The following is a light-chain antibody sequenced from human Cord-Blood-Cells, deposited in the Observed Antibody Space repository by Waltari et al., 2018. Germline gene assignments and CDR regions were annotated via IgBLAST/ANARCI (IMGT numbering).Light chain of an antibody. CDR3: MQGTHWPT. V-gene: IGKV2-30*01. CDR1: QSLVSSEGNTY. CDR2: KVS. J-gene: IGKJ3*01. Sequence: DVVMTQSPLSLPVTLGQPASIFCRSRQSLVSSEGNTYLNWFQQRPGQSPRRLIYKVSNRDSGVPDRFSGSGSGTDFTLKISRVETEDVGVYYCMQGTHWPTFGPGTKVDIK.